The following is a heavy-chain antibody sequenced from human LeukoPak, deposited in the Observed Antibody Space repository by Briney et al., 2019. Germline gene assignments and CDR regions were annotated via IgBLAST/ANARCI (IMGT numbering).Heavy chain of an antibody. V-gene: IGHV1-46*01. CDR3: ARGVQKWLALFDY. D-gene: IGHD6-19*01. Sequence: ASVKVSCKASGDTFINDYIHWVRQAPGQGLEWMGIINPSGGSTSYAQKFQGRVTMTRDTSTSTVYMELSSLRSEDTAVYYCARGVQKWLALFDYWGQGTLVTVSS. CDR2: INPSGGST. J-gene: IGHJ4*02. CDR1: GDTFINDY.